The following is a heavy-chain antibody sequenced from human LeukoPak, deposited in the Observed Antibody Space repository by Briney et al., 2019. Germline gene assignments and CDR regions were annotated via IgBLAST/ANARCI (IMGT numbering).Heavy chain of an antibody. D-gene: IGHD4-17*01. CDR2: IYYSGST. V-gene: IGHV4-59*01. CDR3: AREGYGDYGTFFDY. Sequence: SETLSLTCTVSGGSISSYYWSWIRQPPGEGLEWIGYIYYSGSTNYNPSLKSRVTISVDTSKNQFSLKLSSVTAADTAVYYCAREGYGDYGTFFDYWGQGTLVTVSS. CDR1: GGSISSYY. J-gene: IGHJ4*02.